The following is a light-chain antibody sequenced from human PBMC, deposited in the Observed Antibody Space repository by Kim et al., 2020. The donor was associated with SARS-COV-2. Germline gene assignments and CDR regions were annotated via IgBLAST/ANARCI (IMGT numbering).Light chain of an antibody. Sequence: ATINGKASQSVLFSANNKNYITWYQQKPGQPPKLLIYWASIRESGVPDRFSGSGSGTDFTLTISSLQAEDVAVYYCQQFYDTPWTFGQGTKVDIK. CDR1: QSVLFSANNKNY. J-gene: IGKJ1*01. CDR2: WAS. CDR3: QQFYDTPWT. V-gene: IGKV4-1*01.